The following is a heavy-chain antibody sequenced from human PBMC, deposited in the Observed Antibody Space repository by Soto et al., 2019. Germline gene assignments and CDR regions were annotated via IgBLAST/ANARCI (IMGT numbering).Heavy chain of an antibody. J-gene: IGHJ6*03. D-gene: IGHD6-13*01. CDR2: INHSGST. V-gene: IGHV4-34*01. Sequence: SETLSLTCAVYGGSFSGYYWSWIRQPPGKGLEWIGEINHSGSTNYNPSLKSRVTISVDTSKNQFSLKLSSVTAADTAVYYCARGGVAAAIHMDVWGKGTTVTVSS. CDR1: GGSFSGYY. CDR3: ARGGVAAAIHMDV.